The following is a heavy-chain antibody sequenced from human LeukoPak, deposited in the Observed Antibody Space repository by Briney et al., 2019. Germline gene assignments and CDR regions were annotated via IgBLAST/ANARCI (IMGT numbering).Heavy chain of an antibody. J-gene: IGHJ4*02. CDR2: IYSGGST. D-gene: IGHD1-26*01. CDR3: ARVSVGATHDY. Sequence: PGGSLRLSCAASGFTVSSNYMSWVRQAPGKRLEWVSVIYSGGSTYYADSVKGRFTISRDNSKNTLYLQMNSLRAEDTAVYYCARVSVGATHDYWGQGTLVTVSS. V-gene: IGHV3-66*02. CDR1: GFTVSSNY.